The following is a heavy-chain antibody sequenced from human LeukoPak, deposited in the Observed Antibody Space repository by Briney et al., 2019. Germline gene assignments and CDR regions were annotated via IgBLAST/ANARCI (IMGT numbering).Heavy chain of an antibody. CDR1: GFTFSSYE. J-gene: IGHJ4*02. CDR2: ISSSGSTI. Sequence: GGSLRLSCAASGFTFSSYEMNWVRQAPGKGLEWVSYISSSGSTIYYADSVKGRFTISRDNAKNSLYLQMNSLRAEDTAVYYCASGFQGIVVAGGDWGQGTLVTVSS. D-gene: IGHD3-16*01. V-gene: IGHV3-48*03. CDR3: ASGFQGIVVAGGD.